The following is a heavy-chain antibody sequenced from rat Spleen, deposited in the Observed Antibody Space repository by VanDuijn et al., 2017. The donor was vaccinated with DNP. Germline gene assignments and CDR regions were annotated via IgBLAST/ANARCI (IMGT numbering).Heavy chain of an antibody. V-gene: IGHV5-31*01. D-gene: IGHD5-1*01. J-gene: IGHJ1*01. CDR3: TRGSGTPYWYFDV. CDR1: GFTFNDYW. Sequence: EVQLVESGGDLVQPGRSLKLSCVAFGFTFNDYWMAWIRQVPGKGLEWLGAITGSGGGIYYSGSVKGRFTISRDNAKNTLYLQMNSLRSEDTATYYCTRGSGTPYWYFDVWGPGTMVTVSS. CDR2: ITGSGGGI.